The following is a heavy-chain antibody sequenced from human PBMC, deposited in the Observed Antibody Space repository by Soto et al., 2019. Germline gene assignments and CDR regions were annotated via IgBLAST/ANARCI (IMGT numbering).Heavy chain of an antibody. D-gene: IGHD3-22*01. CDR2: IYYSGST. CDR1: GGSVSSGSYY. Sequence: SETLSLTCTVSGGSVSSGSYYWSWIRQPPGKGLEWIGYIYYSGSTNYNPSLKSRVTISVDTSKNQFSLKLSSVTAADTAVYYCAREEDYDSSGYLGYWGQGTLVTVSS. J-gene: IGHJ4*02. CDR3: AREEDYDSSGYLGY. V-gene: IGHV4-61*01.